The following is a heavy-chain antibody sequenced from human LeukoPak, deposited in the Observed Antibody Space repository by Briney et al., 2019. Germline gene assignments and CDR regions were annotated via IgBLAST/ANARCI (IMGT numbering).Heavy chain of an antibody. V-gene: IGHV3-21*01. CDR1: GFTFSSYW. J-gene: IGHJ3*02. CDR3: ARDRSIAAAGTDAFDI. D-gene: IGHD6-13*01. CDR2: ISSSSSYI. Sequence: GGSLRLSCAASGFTFSSYWMHWVRQAPGKGLEWVSSISSSSSYIYYADSVKGRFTISRDNAKNSLYLQMNSLRAEDTAVYYCARDRSIAAAGTDAFDIWGQGTMVTVSS.